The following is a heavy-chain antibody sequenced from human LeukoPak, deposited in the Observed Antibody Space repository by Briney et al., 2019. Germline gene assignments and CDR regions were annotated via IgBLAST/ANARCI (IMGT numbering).Heavy chain of an antibody. CDR3: ARETTYSGGGAGFDY. V-gene: IGHV3-48*03. J-gene: IGHJ4*02. D-gene: IGHD1-26*01. CDR2: ISSSGSTI. CDR1: GFTFSSYE. Sequence: PGGSLRLSCAASGFTFSSYEMNWVRQAPGKGLEWVSYISSSGSTIYYADSVKGRFTISRDNAKNSLYLQMNSLRAEDTAVYYCARETTYSGGGAGFDYWGQGTLVTVSS.